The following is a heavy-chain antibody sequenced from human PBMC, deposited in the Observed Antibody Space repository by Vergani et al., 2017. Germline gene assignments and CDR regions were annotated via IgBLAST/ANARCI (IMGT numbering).Heavy chain of an antibody. CDR3: ASPFCTNGVCYTRGYYYYGMDV. V-gene: IGHV1-18*01. Sequence: QVQLVQSGAEVKKPGASVKVSCKASGYTFTSYGISWVRQAPGQGLEWMGWISAYNGNTNYAQKLQGRVTMTTDTSTSTAYMELRSLRSDDTAVYYCASPFCTNGVCYTRGYYYYGMDVWGQGP. CDR1: GYTFTSYG. CDR2: ISAYNGNT. D-gene: IGHD2-8*01. J-gene: IGHJ6*02.